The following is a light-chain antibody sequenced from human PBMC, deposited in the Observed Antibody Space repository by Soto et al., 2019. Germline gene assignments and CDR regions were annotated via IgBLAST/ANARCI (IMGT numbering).Light chain of an antibody. V-gene: IGLV2-14*02. CDR1: SSDFGNYNL. J-gene: IGLJ1*01. CDR2: EVN. CDR3: NSYTTLSNRV. Sequence: QSALTQPASVSGSPGQSITISCTGTSSDFGNYNLVSWYQQHPGKVPKLILFEVNKRPSGVSGRFSGSKSGNTASLTISGLQAEDEANYYCNSYTTLSNRVFGTGTKVTVL.